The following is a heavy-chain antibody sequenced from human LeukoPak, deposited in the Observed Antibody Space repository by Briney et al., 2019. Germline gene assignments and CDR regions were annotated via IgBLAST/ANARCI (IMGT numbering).Heavy chain of an antibody. V-gene: IGHV3-7*01. Sequence: PGGSLRLSCAASGFTFSSYWMSWVRQAPGKVLEWVANIKQDGSEKYYVDSVKGRFTISRDNAKSSLYLQMNSLRAEDTAVYYCARDPYSGSYGDYYYYYMDVWGKGTTVTISS. CDR2: IKQDGSEK. CDR1: GFTFSSYW. D-gene: IGHD1-26*01. J-gene: IGHJ6*03. CDR3: ARDPYSGSYGDYYYYYMDV.